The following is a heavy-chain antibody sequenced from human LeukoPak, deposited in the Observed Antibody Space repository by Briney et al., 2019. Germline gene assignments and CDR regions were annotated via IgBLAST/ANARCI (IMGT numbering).Heavy chain of an antibody. CDR1: GFTFSSYA. CDR3: AKAVYGSGSVPAKFDP. V-gene: IGHV3-23*01. CDR2: IIGSGGST. J-gene: IGHJ5*02. Sequence: PGGSLRLSCAASGFTFSSYAMSWVRQAPGKGLEWVSAIIGSGGSTYYADSVKGRFTISRDNSKNTLYLQMNSLRAEDTAVYYCAKAVYGSGSVPAKFDPWGQGTLVTVSS. D-gene: IGHD3-10*01.